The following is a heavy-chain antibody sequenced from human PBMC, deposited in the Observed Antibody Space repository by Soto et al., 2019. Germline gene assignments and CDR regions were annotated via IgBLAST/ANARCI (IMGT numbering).Heavy chain of an antibody. V-gene: IGHV1-2*02. CDR3: ARERQLNSPSDAFDI. CDR2: INPNSGVT. D-gene: IGHD6-13*01. J-gene: IGHJ3*02. CDR1: AFSVYY. Sequence: ASVKVSCKASAFSVYYLHWVRQAPGQGLEWVGRINPNSGVTTYAQRFQGRVTMTSDTSITTSFLDLSNVDFDDTAVYYCARERQLNSPSDAFDIWGQGTMVTVSS.